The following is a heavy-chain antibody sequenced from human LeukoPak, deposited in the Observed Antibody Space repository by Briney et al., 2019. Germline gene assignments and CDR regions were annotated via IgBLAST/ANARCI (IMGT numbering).Heavy chain of an antibody. D-gene: IGHD2-2*01. Sequence: PGGSLRLSCAASGFSFTDAWMSWVRQAPGKGLEWVSAISGSGGSTYYADSVKGRFTISRDNSKNTLYLQMNSLRAEDTAVYYCAKVGTELYCSSTSCYTSIAAAGEYYFDYWGQGTLVTVSS. V-gene: IGHV3-23*01. CDR1: GFSFTDAW. J-gene: IGHJ4*02. CDR2: ISGSGGST. CDR3: AKVGTELYCSSTSCYTSIAAAGEYYFDY.